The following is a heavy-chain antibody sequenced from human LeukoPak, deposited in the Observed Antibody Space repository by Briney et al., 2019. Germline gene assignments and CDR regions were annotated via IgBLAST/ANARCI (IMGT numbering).Heavy chain of an antibody. CDR1: GGSISAYY. J-gene: IGHJ4*02. Sequence: SETLSLTXTVSGGSISAYYWSWIRQPPGKGLEWIGYISYGGSTKYNPSLKSRVTISVDTSKNQFSLKLSSVTAADTAVYYCARYGMATIQFFDYWGQGTLFTVSS. V-gene: IGHV4-59*01. CDR3: ARYGMATIQFFDY. CDR2: ISYGGST. D-gene: IGHD5-12*01.